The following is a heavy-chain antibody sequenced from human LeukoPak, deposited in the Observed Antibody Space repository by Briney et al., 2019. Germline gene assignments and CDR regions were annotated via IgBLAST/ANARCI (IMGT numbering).Heavy chain of an antibody. CDR2: IYYSGTT. CDR1: GGSISSYY. Sequence: SETLSLTCTVSGGSISSYYWSWIRQPTGKGLEWIGYIYYSGTTNYNPSLKSRLTISVDTSKNQFSLKLTSVTAADTAVYYCARRTGTYFDSWGQGTLVTVSS. V-gene: IGHV4-59*01. D-gene: IGHD3-10*01. CDR3: ARRTGTYFDS. J-gene: IGHJ4*02.